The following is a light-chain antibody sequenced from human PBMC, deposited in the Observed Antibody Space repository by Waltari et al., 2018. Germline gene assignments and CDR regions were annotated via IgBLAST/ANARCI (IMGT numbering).Light chain of an antibody. Sequence: DIVMTQSPDSLAVSLGERATINCKSSQSVLYSSNNKNYLAWYQQKPGQPPKLLIYWASTRDSGVPDRFSGSGSGTDFTLTISSLQAEYVAVYYCQQYHSTPWAFGQGTKVEIK. CDR3: QQYHSTPWA. J-gene: IGKJ1*01. CDR1: QSVLYSSNNKNY. CDR2: WAS. V-gene: IGKV4-1*01.